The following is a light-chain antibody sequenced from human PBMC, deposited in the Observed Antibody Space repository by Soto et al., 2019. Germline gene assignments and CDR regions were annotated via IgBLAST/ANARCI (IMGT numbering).Light chain of an antibody. Sequence: EIVLTQSPGTLSLSPGERATLSCRASQSVSSYLAWYQQKPGQALRLLIYDASNRATGIPARFSGSGSGTDFTLTISSLEPEDFAVYYCQQRSNWGPLTFGGGTKVEIK. J-gene: IGKJ4*01. CDR2: DAS. V-gene: IGKV3-11*01. CDR3: QQRSNWGPLT. CDR1: QSVSSY.